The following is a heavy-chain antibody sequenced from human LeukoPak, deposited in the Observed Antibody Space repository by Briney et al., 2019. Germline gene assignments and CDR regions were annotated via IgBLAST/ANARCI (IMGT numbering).Heavy chain of an antibody. Sequence: SETLSLTCDVYGGSFSGFYWNWIRQPPGKGLEWIEEIDHSGSTNYNPSLKSRVTISVDRANNQFSLKLSSVTAADTAFYYCARGRKGGSALWGQGTLVTVSS. CDR1: GGSFSGFY. D-gene: IGHD3-10*01. V-gene: IGHV4-34*01. J-gene: IGHJ4*02. CDR3: ARGRKGGSAL. CDR2: IDHSGST.